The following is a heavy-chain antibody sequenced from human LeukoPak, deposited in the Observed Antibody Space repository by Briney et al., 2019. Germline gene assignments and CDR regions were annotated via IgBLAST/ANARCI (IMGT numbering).Heavy chain of an antibody. Sequence: GGSLRLSCAASGFTFSTYWMSWVRQAPGKGLEWVANIKQDGGEIYYVDSVKGRFTISRDNAKNSLYLQMNSLRAEDTAMYYCARGGAVAGILDYWGQGTLVTVSS. CDR1: GFTFSTYW. D-gene: IGHD6-19*01. V-gene: IGHV3-7*01. CDR3: ARGGAVAGILDY. CDR2: IKQDGGEI. J-gene: IGHJ4*02.